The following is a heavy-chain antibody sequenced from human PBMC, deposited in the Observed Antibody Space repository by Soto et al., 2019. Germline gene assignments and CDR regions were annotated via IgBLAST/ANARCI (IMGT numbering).Heavy chain of an antibody. CDR1: GGTFSTYA. V-gene: IGHV1-69*12. J-gene: IGHJ4*02. Sequence: QVQLVQSGAEVKKPESSVKVSCKAPGGTFSTYAISWVRQAPGQGLEWMGGIITMFGTANYAQRFQDRVTITADESTNTVYMALSSLRSEDTAVYFCASGIQLWLRRINNGYSGWGQGTLVTVSS. CDR3: ASGIQLWLRRINNGYSG. D-gene: IGHD5-18*01. CDR2: IITMFGTA.